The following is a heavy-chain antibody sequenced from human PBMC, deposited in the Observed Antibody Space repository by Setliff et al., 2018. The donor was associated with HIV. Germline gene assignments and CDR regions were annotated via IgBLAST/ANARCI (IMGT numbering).Heavy chain of an antibody. CDR2: IKSKTDGETT. Sequence: GGSLRLSCAASGLTFSNYWKHWVCQSPGKGLEWYGRIKSKTDGETTDYGPPVRGRFTISRDDSINTLYLQMNSLQTDYTRVYSCTPSSPHGSGNRHYFDDWGQGTLVTVS. CDR3: TPSSPHGSGNRHYFDD. V-gene: IGHV3-15*01. D-gene: IGHD2-15*01. CDR1: GLTFSNYW. J-gene: IGHJ4*02.